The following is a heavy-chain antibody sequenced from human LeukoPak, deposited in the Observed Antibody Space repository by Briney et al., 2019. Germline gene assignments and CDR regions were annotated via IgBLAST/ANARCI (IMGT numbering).Heavy chain of an antibody. CDR2: ISGSGGST. CDR1: GFTFRRYA. Sequence: GGSLRLSCAASGFTFRRYAMSWVRQAPGKGLEWVSAISGSGGSTYYADSVKGRFTISRDNSKNTLYLQMNSLRAEDTAVYYCAKDSSSWYRNFQHWGQGTLVTVSS. V-gene: IGHV3-23*01. J-gene: IGHJ1*01. CDR3: AKDSSSWYRNFQH. D-gene: IGHD6-13*01.